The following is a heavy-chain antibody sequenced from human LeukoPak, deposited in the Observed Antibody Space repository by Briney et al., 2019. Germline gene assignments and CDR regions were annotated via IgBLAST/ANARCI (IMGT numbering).Heavy chain of an antibody. CDR1: GYSFASHW. V-gene: IGHV5-51*01. J-gene: IGHJ4*02. CDR2: IYPGDSDT. CDR3: ARQTKTYYYDSSAPLSPYDY. D-gene: IGHD3-22*01. Sequence: GESLKISCKGSGYSFASHWIGWVRQMPGKGLEWMGIIYPGDSDTRYSPSFQGQVTISADKSISTAYLQWSSLKASDTAMYYCARQTKTYYYDSSAPLSPYDYWGQGTLVTVSS.